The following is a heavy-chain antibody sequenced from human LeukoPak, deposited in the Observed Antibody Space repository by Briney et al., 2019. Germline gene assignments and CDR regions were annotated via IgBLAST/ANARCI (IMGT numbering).Heavy chain of an antibody. Sequence: ASVKVSCKASGGTFSSYAISWVRQAPGQGLEWMGRIIPILGIANYAQKFQGRVTITADKSTSTAYMELSSLRSEDTAVYYCARSPRKYYYDSSGYYLFDYWGQGTLVTVSS. V-gene: IGHV1-69*04. CDR3: ARSPRKYYYDSSGYYLFDY. CDR2: IIPILGIA. CDR1: GGTFSSYA. D-gene: IGHD3-22*01. J-gene: IGHJ4*02.